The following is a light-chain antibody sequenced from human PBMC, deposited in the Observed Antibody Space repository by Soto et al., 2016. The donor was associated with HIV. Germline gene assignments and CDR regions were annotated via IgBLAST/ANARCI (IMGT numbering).Light chain of an antibody. V-gene: IGKV1-5*03. CDR1: QSISDW. J-gene: IGKJ2*01. CDR2: KAS. CDR3: QQYHSPRT. Sequence: DILMTQSPSTLSASAGDRVTITCRASQSISDWLAWYQQKPGKAPKLLIYKASSLESGVPSRFSGSGSGTEFTLTISSLQPDDFASYYCQQYHSPRTFGQGTKLEIK.